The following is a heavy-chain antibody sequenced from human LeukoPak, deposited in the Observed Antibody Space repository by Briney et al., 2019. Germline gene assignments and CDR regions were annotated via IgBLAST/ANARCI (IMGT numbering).Heavy chain of an antibody. V-gene: IGHV3-30*02. CDR3: AKDERGVRFLEWFYFDY. J-gene: IGHJ4*02. D-gene: IGHD3-3*01. CDR2: IRYDGTNK. Sequence: GGSLRLSCAASGFTFSSYGMHWVRQAPGKGLEWVAFIRYDGTNKYYADSVKGRFTISRDNSKNTLYLQMNSLRAEDTAIYYCAKDERGVRFLEWFYFDYWGQGTLVTVSS. CDR1: GFTFSSYG.